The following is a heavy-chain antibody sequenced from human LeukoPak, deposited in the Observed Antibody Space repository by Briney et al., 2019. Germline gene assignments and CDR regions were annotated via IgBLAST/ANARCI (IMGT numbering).Heavy chain of an antibody. CDR3: AKGLFSAFDKYLDS. J-gene: IGHJ4*02. D-gene: IGHD5-12*01. CDR1: GFDFESYT. Sequence: GGSVRLSCAASGFDFESYTVTWVRPAPGKGLEWVSLISATSSDINYVESVRGRFTRTRDNAKDSLVLQIASRRGQDTAIYYCAKGLFSAFDKYLDSWGEGTLLTLSS. V-gene: IGHV3-21*04. CDR2: ISATSSDI.